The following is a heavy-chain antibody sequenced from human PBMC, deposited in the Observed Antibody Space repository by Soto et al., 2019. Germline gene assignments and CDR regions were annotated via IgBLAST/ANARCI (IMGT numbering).Heavy chain of an antibody. CDR2: ISAYNGNT. Sequence: QVQLVQSGAEVKKPGASVKVSCKASGYTFTSYGISCVRQAPGQGLEWMGWISAYNGNTNYAQKLQGRVTMTTDTSTRTAYMELMSRSSADTAVYYCARSLRGYSGYVTYYLDYWGQGTLVTVAS. CDR3: ARSLRGYSGYVTYYLDY. CDR1: GYTFTSYG. J-gene: IGHJ4*02. V-gene: IGHV1-18*01. D-gene: IGHD5-12*01.